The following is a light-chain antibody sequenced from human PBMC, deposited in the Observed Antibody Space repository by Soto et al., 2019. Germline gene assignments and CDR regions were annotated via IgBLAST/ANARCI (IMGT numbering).Light chain of an antibody. J-gene: IGKJ1*01. V-gene: IGKV3-15*01. Sequence: EIVMTQSPATLSVXPXXXXXLXXRASQSISDTLAWYQQKPGQAPRLLIHGASTRATGFPARFSGSGSGTDFTLTISSLQSEDFAVYYCQQYNNWPWTFGQGTKVDIK. CDR1: QSISDT. CDR2: GAS. CDR3: QQYNNWPWT.